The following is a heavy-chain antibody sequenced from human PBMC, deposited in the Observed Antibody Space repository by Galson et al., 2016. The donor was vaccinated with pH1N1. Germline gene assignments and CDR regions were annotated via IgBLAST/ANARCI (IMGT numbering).Heavy chain of an antibody. D-gene: IGHD1-26*01. CDR1: GFSFSSYW. J-gene: IGHJ4*02. CDR2: IDEDGKTT. CDR3: ARDLCGREDY. Sequence: SLRLSCATSGFSFSSYWFHWVRQDPAKGLVWVARIDEDGKTTNYADSVRGRFTIYRDNAKNPLYLEMNSLRAEDTAVYYCARDLCGREDYWGQGTLVTVSS. V-gene: IGHV3-74*01.